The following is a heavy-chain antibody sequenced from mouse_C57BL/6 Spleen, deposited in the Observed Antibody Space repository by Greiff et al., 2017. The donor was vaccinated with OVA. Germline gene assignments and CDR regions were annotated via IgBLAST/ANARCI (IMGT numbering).Heavy chain of an antibody. Sequence: EVQGVESGGDLVKPGGSLKLSCAASGFTFSSYGMSWVRQTPDKRLEWVATISSGGSYTYYPDSVKGRFTISRDNAKNTLYLQMSSLKSEDTAMYYGARLDSSGPLYAMDYWGQGTSVTVSS. CDR2: ISSGGSYT. D-gene: IGHD3-2*02. CDR1: GFTFSSYG. CDR3: ARLDSSGPLYAMDY. V-gene: IGHV5-6*01. J-gene: IGHJ4*01.